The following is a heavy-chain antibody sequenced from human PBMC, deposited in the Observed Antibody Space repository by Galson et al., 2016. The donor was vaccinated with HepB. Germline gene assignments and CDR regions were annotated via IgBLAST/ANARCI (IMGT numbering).Heavy chain of an antibody. J-gene: IGHJ3*01. CDR2: IYFSGTT. V-gene: IGHV4-30-4*01. D-gene: IGHD4-17*01. Sequence: LSLTCTVSRGSINSGDYYWSWLRQSPGKGLEWIGYIYFSGTTSYNPSLKSRVTISIDTSKNQFTLELISVTAADTAVYYCASFPLFGTYTDYGTGAFHVWGQGTLVTVSS. CDR3: ASFPLFGTYTDYGTGAFHV. CDR1: RGSINSGDYY.